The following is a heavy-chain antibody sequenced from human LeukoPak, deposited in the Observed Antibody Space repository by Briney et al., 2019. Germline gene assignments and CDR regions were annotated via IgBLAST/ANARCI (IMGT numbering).Heavy chain of an antibody. CDR2: LIPMFGTT. V-gene: IGHV1-69*05. J-gene: IGHJ4*02. CDR1: GGTFSNSA. D-gene: IGHD3-22*01. Sequence: ASVKVSCKASGGTFSNSAINWVRQAPGQGLEWVGGLIPMFGTTTSAQKFQARVTITTDESTSTDYMELSSLRSQDTAVYYCTAAAVSDYFDSSDYFPFDQWGQGTLVTVS. CDR3: TAAAVSDYFDSSDYFPFDQ.